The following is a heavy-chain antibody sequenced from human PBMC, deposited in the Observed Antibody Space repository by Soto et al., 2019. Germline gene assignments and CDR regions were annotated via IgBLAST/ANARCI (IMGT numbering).Heavy chain of an antibody. CDR1: GFTFNIYA. D-gene: IGHD1-1*01. J-gene: IGHJ4*02. CDR2: ISATGTTT. V-gene: IGHV3-23*01. Sequence: EVQLLESGGGLVQPGGSLRLSCAASGFTFNIYAMNWVRQAPGKGLEWVSAISATGTTTYYADSVKGRFTISRDNSKNTLYLQMNSLRAEDTAIYYCAKDTTDAYNSPTFYDFWGQGTLVTVSS. CDR3: AKDTTDAYNSPTFYDF.